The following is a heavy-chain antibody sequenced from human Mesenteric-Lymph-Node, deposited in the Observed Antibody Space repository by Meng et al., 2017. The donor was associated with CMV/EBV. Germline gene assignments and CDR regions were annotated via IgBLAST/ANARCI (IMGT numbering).Heavy chain of an antibody. CDR3: ARDSCSSTSCKYYFDY. J-gene: IGHJ4*02. CDR1: GYTFTSHG. D-gene: IGHD2-2*01. V-gene: IGHV1-18*01. CDR2: ISVYNGNT. Sequence: ASVKVSCKASGYTFTSHGISWVRQAPGQGLEWLGWISVYNGNTNYAQKVHDRVTMTAETSTSTAHMELSSLRSEDTAVYYCARDSCSSTSCKYYFDYWGQGTLVTVSS.